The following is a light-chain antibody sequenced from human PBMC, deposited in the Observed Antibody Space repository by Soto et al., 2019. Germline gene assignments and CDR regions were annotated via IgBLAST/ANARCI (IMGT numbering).Light chain of an antibody. J-gene: IGKJ3*01. Sequence: AIRMTQSPSSLSASTGDRVTITCRASQGISSYLAWYQQKPGKAPQLLLYAASTLQSGVPSRFSGSGSGTDFTLTISCLQSEDFATYYCQQDYSYPFTFGPGTKVDIK. CDR2: AAS. CDR1: QGISSY. CDR3: QQDYSYPFT. V-gene: IGKV1-8*01.